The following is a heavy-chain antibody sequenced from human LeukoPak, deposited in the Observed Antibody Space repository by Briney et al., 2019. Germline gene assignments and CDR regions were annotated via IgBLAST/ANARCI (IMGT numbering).Heavy chain of an antibody. D-gene: IGHD3-3*01. CDR2: RKEDGSDK. CDR3: VRESDVWSGPGIGRPLDV. V-gene: IGHV3-7*01. J-gene: IGHJ6*04. Sequence: GGSLRLSCLASGFTFSNSWMTWVRQAPGRGLEWVANRKEDGSDKQYVDPVRGRFTISRDNAKNSVSLQMDGLRAEDTAVYHCVRESDVWSGPGIGRPLDVWGKGTTVTVSS. CDR1: GFTFSNSW.